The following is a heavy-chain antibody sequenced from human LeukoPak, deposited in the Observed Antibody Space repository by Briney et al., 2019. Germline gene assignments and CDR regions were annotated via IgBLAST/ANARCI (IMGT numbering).Heavy chain of an antibody. D-gene: IGHD3-10*01. J-gene: IGHJ4*02. CDR2: IRSKAYGGTT. Sequence: GGSLRLSCTASGFTFGDYAMSWVRLAPGKGLEWVGFIRSKAYGGTTEYAASVKGRFTISRDDSKSIAYLQMNSLKTEDTAVYHCTRLVRGVIMVDWGQGTLVTVSS. CDR3: TRLVRGVIMVD. V-gene: IGHV3-49*04. CDR1: GFTFGDYA.